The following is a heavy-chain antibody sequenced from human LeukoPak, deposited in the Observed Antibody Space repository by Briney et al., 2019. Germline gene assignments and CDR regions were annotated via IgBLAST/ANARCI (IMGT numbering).Heavy chain of an antibody. V-gene: IGHV4-30-4*01. CDR3: ARHSNSGSYSGGH. J-gene: IGHJ4*02. Sequence: SETLSLTCTVSGGSISSGGYYWSWIRQPPGKGLEWIGYIYYSGSTYYNPSLKSRVTISVDTSKNQFSLKLRSVTAADTAVYYCARHSNSGSYSGGHWGQGTLVTVSS. CDR1: GGSISSGGYY. D-gene: IGHD1-26*01. CDR2: IYYSGST.